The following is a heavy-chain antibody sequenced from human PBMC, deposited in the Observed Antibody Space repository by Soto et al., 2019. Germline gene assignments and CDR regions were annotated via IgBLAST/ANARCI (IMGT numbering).Heavy chain of an antibody. J-gene: IGHJ4*02. CDR2: VNAGNDNT. D-gene: IGHD5-18*01. CDR3: AREVPYGYSRFDY. V-gene: IGHV1-3*01. Sequence: QVHLVQSGAEVKKPGASVKVSCKTSGYTFTNNVIHWVRQAPGQRLEWMGWVNAGNDNTKWSREFQGRLTLTKDTSATTAYIDLSSLTSEDTAIYFCAREVPYGYSRFDYWGQGTLVNVSS. CDR1: GYTFTNNV.